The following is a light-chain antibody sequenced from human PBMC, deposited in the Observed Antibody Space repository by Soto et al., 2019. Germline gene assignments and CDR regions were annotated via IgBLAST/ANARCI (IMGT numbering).Light chain of an antibody. CDR2: KNN. CDR3: AAWDDSLSGPGV. V-gene: IGLV1-47*01. J-gene: IGLJ7*01. Sequence: VVTQPPSASGTPGQRVTISCSGSSSNIGNFYVYWYQQLPGTAPKLLIYKNNQRPLGVPDRFSGSKSGTSASLAISGLRSEDEADYYCAAWDDSLSGPGVFGGGTQLTVL. CDR1: SSNIGNFY.